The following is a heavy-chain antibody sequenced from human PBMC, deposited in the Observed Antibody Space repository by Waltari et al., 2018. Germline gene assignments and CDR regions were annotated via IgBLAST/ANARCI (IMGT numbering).Heavy chain of an antibody. D-gene: IGHD3-9*01. CDR3: GRESTTDWYVDH. Sequence: EVQMVESGGGLVQPGGSLRLSCAASGFTFSSHLMHWVRQGPGKGLVLVAHINDDGSRTAYADSVKGRVTISRDNAKNILYLEMSSLTAEDTAVYYCGRESTTDWYVDHWGQGTLVTVSS. V-gene: IGHV3-74*01. CDR1: GFTFSSHL. J-gene: IGHJ4*02. CDR2: INDDGSRT.